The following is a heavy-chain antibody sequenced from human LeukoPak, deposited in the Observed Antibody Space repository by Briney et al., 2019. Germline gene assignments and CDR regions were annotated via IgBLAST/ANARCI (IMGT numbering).Heavy chain of an antibody. CDR1: GGSISSGGYY. D-gene: IGHD3/OR15-3a*01. CDR3: ARDWTGPARNWFDP. Sequence: PSETLSLTCTVSGGSISSGGYYWSWIRQHPGKGLEWIGYIYYSGSTYYNPSLKSRVTISVDTSKNQFSLKLSSVTAADTAVYYCARDWTGPARNWFDPWGQGILVTVSS. V-gene: IGHV4-31*03. J-gene: IGHJ5*02. CDR2: IYYSGST.